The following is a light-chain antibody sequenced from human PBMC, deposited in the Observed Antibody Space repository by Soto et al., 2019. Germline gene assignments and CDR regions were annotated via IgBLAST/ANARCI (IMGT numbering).Light chain of an antibody. J-gene: IGLJ2*01. Sequence: QSALTQPASVSGSPGQSITISCTGTSRDVGGYNYVSWYQHHPGKAPKVIIYDVSNRHSGVSNRFSGSKSGNTASLTISGLQAEDEADYYCSSYTTTTTLVVFGGGTKLTVL. CDR3: SSYTTTTTLVV. CDR2: DVS. V-gene: IGLV2-14*03. CDR1: SRDVGGYNY.